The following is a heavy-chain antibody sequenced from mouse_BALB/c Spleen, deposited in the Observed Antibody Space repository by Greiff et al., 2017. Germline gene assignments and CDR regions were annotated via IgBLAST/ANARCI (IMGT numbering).Heavy chain of an antibody. V-gene: IGHV1-63*02. CDR1: GYTFTNYW. D-gene: IGHD2-14*01. CDR2: IYPGSGST. Sequence: QVQLQQSGAELVRPGTSVKMSCKAAGYTFTNYWIGWVKQRPGHGLEWIGDIYPGSGSTNYNEKFKSKATLTVDTSSSTAYMQLSSLASEDSALYYCARSYQDYRYDAWFAYWGQGTLVTVSA. J-gene: IGHJ3*01. CDR3: ARSYQDYRYDAWFAY.